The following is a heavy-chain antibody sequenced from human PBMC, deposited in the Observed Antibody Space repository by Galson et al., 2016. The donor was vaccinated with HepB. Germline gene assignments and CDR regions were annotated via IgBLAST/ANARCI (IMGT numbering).Heavy chain of an antibody. J-gene: IGHJ6*02. Sequence: SVKVSCKASGYSFTDYTMHWVRQAPGQRLEWMGWSNAGSGNTKYSQKLQGRVTITRDTSASTAYMELSSLRSEDTAVYYCARQGRYGGPGMNSFNYYYYYGMDVWDQGTTVTVSS. CDR2: SNAGSGNT. D-gene: IGHD3-10*01. V-gene: IGHV1-3*01. CDR1: GYSFTDYT. CDR3: ARQGRYGGPGMNSFNYYYYYGMDV.